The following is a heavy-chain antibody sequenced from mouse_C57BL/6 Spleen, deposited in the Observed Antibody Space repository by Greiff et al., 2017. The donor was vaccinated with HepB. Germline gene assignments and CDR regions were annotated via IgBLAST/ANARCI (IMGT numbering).Heavy chain of an antibody. CDR1: GFSLTSYG. CDR3: ARHGSSPAWFAY. Sequence: VQLQQSGPGLVQPSQSLSITCTVSGFSLTSYGVHWVRQSPGKGLEWLGVIWSGGSTDYNAAFISRLSISKDNSKSQVFFKMNSLQADDTAIYYCARHGSSPAWFAYWGQGTLVTVSA. D-gene: IGHD1-1*01. CDR2: IWSGGST. J-gene: IGHJ3*01. V-gene: IGHV2-2*01.